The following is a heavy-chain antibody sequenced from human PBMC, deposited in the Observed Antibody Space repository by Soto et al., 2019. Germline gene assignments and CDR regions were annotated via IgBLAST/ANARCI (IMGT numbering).Heavy chain of an antibody. D-gene: IGHD2-21*02. J-gene: IGHJ4*02. CDR3: ARVMDQQVTRQDFDD. V-gene: IGHV1-18*01. CDR2: ISAYNGDT. CDR1: GYTFANYG. Sequence: QVQLVQSGAEVKKPGASVKVSCKASGYTFANYGVSWVRQAPGQGLEWMGWISAYNGDTNYAQKLQGRVTMTTDTATSTAYMELRSLRSDDTAVYSCARVMDQQVTRQDFDDWGQGTLVTVSS.